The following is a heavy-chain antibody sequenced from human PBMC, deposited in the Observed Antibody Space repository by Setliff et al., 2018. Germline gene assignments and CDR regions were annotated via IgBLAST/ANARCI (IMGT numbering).Heavy chain of an antibody. V-gene: IGHV4-4*02. CDR3: ARDSDYGDARFDY. CDR2: IYHSGST. J-gene: IGHJ4*02. CDR1: GGSISSSNW. D-gene: IGHD4-17*01. Sequence: PSETLSLTCTVSGGSISSSNWWTWVRQPPGKGLEWIGEIYHSGSTNYNPSLKSRVTISVDKSKNQSSLKLSSVTAADTAVYYCARDSDYGDARFDYWGQGTLVTVSS.